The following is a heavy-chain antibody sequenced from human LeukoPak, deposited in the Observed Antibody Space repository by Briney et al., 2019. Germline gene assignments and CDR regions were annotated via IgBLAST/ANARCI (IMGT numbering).Heavy chain of an antibody. CDR2: INHSGST. CDR1: GGSFSGYY. D-gene: IGHD3-22*01. V-gene: IGHV4-34*01. Sequence: SETLSLTCAVYGGSFSGYYWSWIRQPPGKGLEWIGEINHSGSTNYNPSLKGRVTISVDTSKNQFSLKLSSVTAADTAVYYCARLTSSGYPRDYWGQGTLVTVSS. CDR3: ARLTSSGYPRDY. J-gene: IGHJ4*02.